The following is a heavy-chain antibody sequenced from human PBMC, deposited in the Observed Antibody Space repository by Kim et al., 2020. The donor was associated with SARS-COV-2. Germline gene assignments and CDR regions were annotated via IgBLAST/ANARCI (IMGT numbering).Heavy chain of an antibody. J-gene: IGHJ4*02. Sequence: SETLSLTCTVSGGSISSYYWSWIRQPPGKGLEWIGYNYFSGSTNYNPSLKSRVTISVDTSKNQFSLKLSSVTAADTAVYYCARVWGLRFAFLDQWGQGTLVTVSS. V-gene: IGHV4-59*01. CDR1: GGSISSYY. CDR2: NYFSGST. CDR3: ARVWGLRFAFLDQ. D-gene: IGHD5-12*01.